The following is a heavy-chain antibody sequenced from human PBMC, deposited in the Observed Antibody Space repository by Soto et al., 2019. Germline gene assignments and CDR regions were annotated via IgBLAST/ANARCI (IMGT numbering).Heavy chain of an antibody. D-gene: IGHD6-19*01. CDR1: GFTFSSYA. V-gene: IGHV3-30-3*01. Sequence: QVQLVESGGGVVQPGRSLRLSCAASGFTFSSYAMHWVRQAPGEGLEWVAVISYDGSNKYYADSVKGRFTISRDNSKNTLYLQMNSLRAEDTAVYYCARDDGTAVAATAPDYWGQGTLVTVSS. CDR2: ISYDGSNK. CDR3: ARDDGTAVAATAPDY. J-gene: IGHJ4*02.